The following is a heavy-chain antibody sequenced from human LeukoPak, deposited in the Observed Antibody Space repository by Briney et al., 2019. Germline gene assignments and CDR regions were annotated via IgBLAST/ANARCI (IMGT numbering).Heavy chain of an antibody. Sequence: GGSLRLSCVASGFTFTTYEMNWVRQAPGKGLEWISHISPSGTSIFYADSVMGRFSISRDNAKKSLYLQMNSPRAEDTAVYYCARNPTDSNYYYYYYMDVWGKGTAVTVSS. D-gene: IGHD4-11*01. V-gene: IGHV3-48*03. J-gene: IGHJ6*03. CDR1: GFTFTTYE. CDR2: ISPSGTSI. CDR3: ARNPTDSNYYYYYYMDV.